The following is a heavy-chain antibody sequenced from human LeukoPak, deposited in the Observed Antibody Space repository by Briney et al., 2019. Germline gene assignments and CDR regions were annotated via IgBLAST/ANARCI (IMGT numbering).Heavy chain of an antibody. J-gene: IGHJ4*02. Sequence: RGSLRLSCVASGGTFSNDGVNWGREAPGKGLEGVSGSSGHGGGTYYTESVKGLFNVARDKSKNNPFLLINSLSAEDTAVYFCAKDAISSLAVRRFDLWGQGTLVTVSS. V-gene: IGHV3-23*01. CDR2: SSGHGGGT. CDR3: AKDAISSLAVRRFDL. D-gene: IGHD6-6*01. CDR1: GGTFSNDG.